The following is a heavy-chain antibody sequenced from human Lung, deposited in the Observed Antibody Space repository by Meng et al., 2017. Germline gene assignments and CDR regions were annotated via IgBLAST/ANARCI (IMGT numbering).Heavy chain of an antibody. Sequence: QLRLQESGPGLVKPSQTLSLTCTVSGGSISSGSYYWSWIRQPAGKGLEWIGRIYTSGSTNYNPSLKSRVTISVDTSKNQFSLKLSSVTAADTAVYYCTRVSYGGPMDYWGQGTLVTVSS. CDR1: GGSISSGSYY. J-gene: IGHJ4*02. D-gene: IGHD4-23*01. CDR3: TRVSYGGPMDY. V-gene: IGHV4-61*02. CDR2: IYTSGST.